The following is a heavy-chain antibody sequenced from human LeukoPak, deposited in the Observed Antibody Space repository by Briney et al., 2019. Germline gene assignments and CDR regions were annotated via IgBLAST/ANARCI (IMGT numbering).Heavy chain of an antibody. CDR3: ARQRRITMVRGVHWFDP. Sequence: PSETLSLTCAVYGGSFSGYYWSWIRQPPGKGLEWIGEINHSGSTNYNPSLKSRVTISVDTSKNQFSLKLSSVTAADTAVYYCARQRRITMVRGVHWFDPWGQGTLVTVSS. D-gene: IGHD3-10*01. V-gene: IGHV4-34*01. J-gene: IGHJ5*02. CDR2: INHSGST. CDR1: GGSFSGYY.